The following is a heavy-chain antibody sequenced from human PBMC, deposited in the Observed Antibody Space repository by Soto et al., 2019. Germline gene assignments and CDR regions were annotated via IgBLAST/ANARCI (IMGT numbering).Heavy chain of an antibody. CDR3: ARGRYCSGGSCYLNWFDP. Sequence: XGTLSLTCAVYGGSFSGYYWSWIRQPPGKGLEWIGEINHSGSTNYNPSLKSRVTISVDTSKNQFSLKLSSVTAADTAVYYCARGRYCSGGSCYLNWFDPWGQGTLVTVS. D-gene: IGHD2-15*01. CDR1: GGSFSGYY. V-gene: IGHV4-34*01. CDR2: INHSGST. J-gene: IGHJ5*02.